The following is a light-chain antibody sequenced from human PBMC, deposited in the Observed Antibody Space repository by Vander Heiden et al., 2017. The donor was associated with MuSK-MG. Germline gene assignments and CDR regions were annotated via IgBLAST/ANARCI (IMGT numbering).Light chain of an antibody. Sequence: EIMMTQSPTTLSVSPGERATLSCRASRSIDGNLAWYQQKPGQAPRLLIYGTSTRARGVSDRFNGTSSGTEFTLTIRSLQSEDFAVYYCQQDNSWSSTFGQGTKLEIK. J-gene: IGKJ2*01. CDR2: GTS. CDR1: RSIDGN. V-gene: IGKV3-15*01. CDR3: QQDNSWSST.